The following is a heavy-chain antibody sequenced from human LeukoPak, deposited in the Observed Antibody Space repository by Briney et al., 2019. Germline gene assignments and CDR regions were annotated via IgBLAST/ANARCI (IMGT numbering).Heavy chain of an antibody. CDR3: ARGRRRLVAAGATPPAPYFDY. D-gene: IGHD6-13*01. J-gene: IGHJ4*02. CDR2: ISSSSSYI. V-gene: IGHV3-21*01. CDR1: GFNFSTYT. Sequence: PGGSLRLSCAASGFNFSTYTMNWVRQAPGKGLEWVSSISSSSSYIYYADAVKGRFAISRDNAKNSLYLQMNSLRADDTAVYYCARGRRRLVAAGATPPAPYFDYWGQGTLVTVSS.